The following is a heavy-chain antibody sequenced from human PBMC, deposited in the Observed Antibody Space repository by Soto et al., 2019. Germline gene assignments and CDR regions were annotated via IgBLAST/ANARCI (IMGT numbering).Heavy chain of an antibody. CDR1: GFTFSSYG. Sequence: QVQLVESGGGVVQPGRSLRLSCAASGFTFSSYGMHWVRQAPGKGLEWVAVISYDGSNKYYADSVKGRFTISRDNSKNTLYLQMNSLRAEDTAVYYCAKDSWGIARLGGSGWFPYWGQGTLVTVSS. CDR3: AKDSWGIARLGGSGWFPY. J-gene: IGHJ4*02. CDR2: ISYDGSNK. D-gene: IGHD6-19*01. V-gene: IGHV3-30*18.